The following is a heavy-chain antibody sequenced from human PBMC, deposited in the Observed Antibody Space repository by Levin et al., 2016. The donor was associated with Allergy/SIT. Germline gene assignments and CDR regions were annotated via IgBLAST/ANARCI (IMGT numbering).Heavy chain of an antibody. Sequence: VRQAPGKGLEWVSSISSSSSYIYYADSVKGRFTISRDNAKNSLYLQMNSLRAEDTAVYYCARDHAPNYGATSGGMDVWGQGTTVTVSS. V-gene: IGHV3-21*01. D-gene: IGHD4-17*01. CDR2: ISSSSSYI. CDR3: ARDHAPNYGATSGGMDV. J-gene: IGHJ6*02.